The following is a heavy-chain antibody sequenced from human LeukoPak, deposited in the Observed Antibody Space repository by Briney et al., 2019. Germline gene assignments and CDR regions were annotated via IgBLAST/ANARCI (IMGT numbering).Heavy chain of an antibody. D-gene: IGHD1-1*01. Sequence: ASVKVSCKASGYTFTNYGLSWVRQAPGQGLEWMGWISAYNGDTNYAQRFHGRVTMTTDTSTSTAYMELSSLRSDDTAVYYCAREGTTGTTYFDYWGQGTLVTVSS. V-gene: IGHV1-18*01. CDR2: ISAYNGDT. CDR1: GYTFTNYG. CDR3: AREGTTGTTYFDY. J-gene: IGHJ4*02.